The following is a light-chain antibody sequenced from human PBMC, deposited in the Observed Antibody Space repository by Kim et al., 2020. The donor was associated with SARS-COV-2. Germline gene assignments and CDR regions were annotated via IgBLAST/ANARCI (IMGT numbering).Light chain of an antibody. CDR1: SSDVV. V-gene: IGLV2-23*02. CDR3: CSYEGTVV. Sequence: SVSGSPGPSITISCTGASSDVVSWYQHHPGEAPKLIIFEVNKRPSQISNRFSGSKSGNTASLTIAGLQAEDEANYYCCSYEGTVVFGGGTQLTVL. J-gene: IGLJ2*01. CDR2: EVN.